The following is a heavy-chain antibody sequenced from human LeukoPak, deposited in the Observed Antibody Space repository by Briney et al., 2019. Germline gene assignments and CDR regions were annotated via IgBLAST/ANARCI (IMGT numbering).Heavy chain of an antibody. CDR2: INHSGST. CDR1: GGSFSGYY. D-gene: IGHD1/OR15-1a*01. J-gene: IGHJ4*02. Sequence: SETLSFTCAVYGGSFSGYYWSWIRQPPGKGLEWIGEINHSGSTNYNPSLKSRVTISVDTSKNQFSLKLSSVTAADTAVYYCASSGEQYYFDYWGQGTLVTVSS. V-gene: IGHV4-34*01. CDR3: ASSGEQYYFDY.